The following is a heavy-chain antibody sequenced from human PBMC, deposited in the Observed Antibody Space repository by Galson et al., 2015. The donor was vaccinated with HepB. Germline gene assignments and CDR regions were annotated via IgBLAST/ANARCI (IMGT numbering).Heavy chain of an antibody. V-gene: IGHV1-18*01. D-gene: IGHD6-13*01. CDR3: ARWYSSSWYPPASYYYYYYMDV. Sequence: SVKVSCKASGYTFTSYGISWVRQAPGQGLEWMGWISAYNGNTNYAQKLQGRVTMTTDTSTSTAYMELRSLRSDDTAVYYCARWYSSSWYPPASYYYYYYMDVWGKGTTVTVSS. J-gene: IGHJ6*03. CDR1: GYTFTSYG. CDR2: ISAYNGNT.